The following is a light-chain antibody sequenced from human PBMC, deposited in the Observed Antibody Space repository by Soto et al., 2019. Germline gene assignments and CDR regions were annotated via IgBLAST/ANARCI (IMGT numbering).Light chain of an antibody. CDR1: QSVSSSY. CDR3: QQRNNWVT. CDR2: GAS. Sequence: EIVLTQSPGTLSLSPGERATLSCRATQSVSSSYLAWYQQKPGQAPRLLMYGASIRDTGIPDRFSGSGSGTDFTLTISSLEPEDSAVYFCQQRNNWVTFGGGSKVEIK. V-gene: IGKV3D-20*02. J-gene: IGKJ4*01.